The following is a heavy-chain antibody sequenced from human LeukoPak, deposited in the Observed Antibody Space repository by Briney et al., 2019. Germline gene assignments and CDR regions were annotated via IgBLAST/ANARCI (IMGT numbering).Heavy chain of an antibody. V-gene: IGHV4-34*01. J-gene: IGHJ5*02. CDR2: INHSGST. Sequence: SETLSLTCAVYGVSFSGYYWSWIRQPPGKGLEWIGEINHSGSTNYNPSLKSRVTISVDTSKDQFSLKLSSVTAADTAVYYCARGAPMVRGAPQPNWFDPWGQGTLVTVSS. CDR1: GVSFSGYY. D-gene: IGHD3-10*01. CDR3: ARGAPMVRGAPQPNWFDP.